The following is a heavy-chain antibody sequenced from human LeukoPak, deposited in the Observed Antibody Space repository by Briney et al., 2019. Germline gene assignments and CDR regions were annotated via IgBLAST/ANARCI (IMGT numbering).Heavy chain of an antibody. CDR3: VAGMGNY. J-gene: IGHJ4*02. Sequence: GGSLRLPCAASGFTFSTYWMHWVRQVPGKGLVWVSRINSDGNIITYADSVKGRFTISRDNTRNMVYLQMKSLRVEDTAVYYCVAGMGNYWGQGTLVPV. D-gene: IGHD6-13*01. CDR2: INSDGNII. CDR1: GFTFSTYW. V-gene: IGHV3-74*01.